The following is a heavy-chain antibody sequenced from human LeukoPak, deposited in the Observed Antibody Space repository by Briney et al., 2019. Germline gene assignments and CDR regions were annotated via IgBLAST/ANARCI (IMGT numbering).Heavy chain of an antibody. CDR1: GGSISSGGYY. CDR2: IYHSGST. Sequence: SETLSLTCTVSGGSISSGGYYWSWIRQPPGKGLEWTGYIYHSGSTYYNPSLKSRVTISVDRSKNQFSLKLSSVTAADTAVYYCARGVAVAGTGGSNDYWGQGTLVTVSS. D-gene: IGHD6-19*01. J-gene: IGHJ4*02. CDR3: ARGVAVAGTGGSNDY. V-gene: IGHV4-30-2*01.